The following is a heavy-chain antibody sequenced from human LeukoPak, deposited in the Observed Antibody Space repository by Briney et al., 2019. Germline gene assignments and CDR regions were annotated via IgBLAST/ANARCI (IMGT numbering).Heavy chain of an antibody. D-gene: IGHD6-19*01. CDR2: IHSSGST. V-gene: IGHV4-59*11. CDR3: ARGGWYLDY. J-gene: IGHJ4*02. Sequence: SETLSLTCTASGDSISSHYWSWVRQPPGKGLEWIGYIHSSGSTDYNPSLKSRVTVSVDTSKNQFSLKLISVTAADTAVYYCARGGWYLDYWGQGTLVTVSS. CDR1: GDSISSHY.